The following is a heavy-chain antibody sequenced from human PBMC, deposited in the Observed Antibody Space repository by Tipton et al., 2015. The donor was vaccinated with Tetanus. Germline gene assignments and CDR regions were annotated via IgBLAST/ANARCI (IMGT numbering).Heavy chain of an antibody. CDR1: GFTFSSYW. D-gene: IGHD1-7*01. CDR3: VRGGGLRGTATPFGH. J-gene: IGHJ4*02. V-gene: IGHV3-74*01. Sequence: SLRLSCAASGFTFSSYWMHWVRQAPGKGLVWVSRINIDGSDTSYADLVKGRFTFSRDNAKNMLYLQMNSLRAEDTAIYYCVRGGGLRGTATPFGHWAQGTLVTVTS. CDR2: INIDGSDT.